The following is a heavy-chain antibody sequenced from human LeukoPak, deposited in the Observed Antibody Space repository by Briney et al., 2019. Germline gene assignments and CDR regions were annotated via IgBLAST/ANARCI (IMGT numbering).Heavy chain of an antibody. D-gene: IGHD2-2*01. CDR3: ARAGLGFCSSSSCSASSYGMDV. CDR2: ISDVGGAT. Sequence: PGGSLRLSCTASGFTFSSYSMNWVRQAPGKGLEWVSAISDVGGATFYADSVKGRFTISRDDSRNTLYLQMNSLRAEDTAVYYCARAGLGFCSSSSCSASSYGMDVWGQGTTVTVSS. V-gene: IGHV3-23*01. J-gene: IGHJ6*02. CDR1: GFTFSSYS.